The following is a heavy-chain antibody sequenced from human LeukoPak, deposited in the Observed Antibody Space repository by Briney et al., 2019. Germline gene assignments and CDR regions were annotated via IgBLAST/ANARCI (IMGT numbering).Heavy chain of an antibody. CDR2: ISAYNGNT. Sequence: ASVKVSCKASGYTFTSYGISCVRQAPGQGLEWMGWISAYNGNTNYAQKLQGRVTMTTDTSTSTAYMELRSLRSDDTAVYYCARERINYYGSGSPYYYYYGMDVWGQGTTVTVSS. V-gene: IGHV1-18*01. CDR3: ARERINYYGSGSPYYYYYGMDV. D-gene: IGHD3-10*01. CDR1: GYTFTSYG. J-gene: IGHJ6*02.